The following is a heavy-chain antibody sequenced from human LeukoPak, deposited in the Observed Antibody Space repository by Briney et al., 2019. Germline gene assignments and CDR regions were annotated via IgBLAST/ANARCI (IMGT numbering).Heavy chain of an antibody. Sequence: GGSLRLSCAASGFTFSSYAMSWVRQAPGKGLEWVALISFDGGNKYYADSVKGRFTISRDNSKKTLYLQMNSLRAEDKAVYYCARGAYDTGGYYFYFDSWGQGTLVTVPS. D-gene: IGHD3-22*01. CDR2: ISFDGGNK. CDR1: GFTFSSYA. CDR3: ARGAYDTGGYYFYFDS. V-gene: IGHV3-33*08. J-gene: IGHJ4*02.